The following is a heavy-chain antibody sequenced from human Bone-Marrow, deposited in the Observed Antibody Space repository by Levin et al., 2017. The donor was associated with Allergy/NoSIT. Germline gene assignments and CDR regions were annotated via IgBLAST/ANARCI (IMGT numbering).Heavy chain of an antibody. CDR1: GFTFSNYA. J-gene: IGHJ3*02. Sequence: GGSLRLSCEASGFTFSNYALSWVRQAPGKGLEWVSCISASAGTTYYADSVKGRFTISRANSNNTLYLQLHSLRAEDADVYYCAEEYIAARDADAFDIWGQGTLVTVSS. V-gene: IGHV3-23*01. D-gene: IGHD6-6*01. CDR3: AEEYIAARDADAFDI. CDR2: ISASAGTT.